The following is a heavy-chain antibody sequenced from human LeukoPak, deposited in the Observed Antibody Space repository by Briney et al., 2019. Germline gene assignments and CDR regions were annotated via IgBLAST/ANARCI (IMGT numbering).Heavy chain of an antibody. Sequence: QPGGSLRLSCAASGFTVSSNHMSWVRQAPGKGLEWVSAISGSGGSTYYADSVKGRFTISRDNSKNTLYLQMNSLRAEDTAVYYCARGSPWIQLWSPNAAAGTKGQEFDYWGQGTLVTVSS. D-gene: IGHD5-18*01. V-gene: IGHV3-23*01. CDR3: ARGSPWIQLWSPNAAAGTKGQEFDY. J-gene: IGHJ4*02. CDR2: ISGSGGST. CDR1: GFTVSSNH.